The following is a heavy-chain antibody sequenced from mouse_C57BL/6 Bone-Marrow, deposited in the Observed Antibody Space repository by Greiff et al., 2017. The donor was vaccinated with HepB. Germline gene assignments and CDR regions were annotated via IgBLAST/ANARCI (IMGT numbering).Heavy chain of an antibody. CDR1: GYTFTDYE. V-gene: IGHV1-15*01. Sequence: HLHHSWSELVRPGASVTLSCKASGYTFTDYEMHWVKQTPVHGLEWIGAIDPETGGTAYNQKFKGKAILTADKSSSTAYMELRSLTSEDSAVYYCTTNYYGSSPYYYAMDYWGQGTSVTVSS. CDR3: TTNYYGSSPYYYAMDY. D-gene: IGHD1-1*01. CDR2: IDPETGGT. J-gene: IGHJ4*01.